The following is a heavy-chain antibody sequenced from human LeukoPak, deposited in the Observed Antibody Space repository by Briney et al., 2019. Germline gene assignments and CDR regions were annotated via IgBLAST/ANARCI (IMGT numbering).Heavy chain of an antibody. Sequence: GASVKVSCKASGGTFSSYAISWARQAPGQGLEWMGGIIPIFGTANYAQKFQGRVTITADKSTSTAYMELSSLRSEDTAVYYCARARYSSGWLRPHNWFDPWGQGTLVAVSS. CDR3: ARARYSSGWLRPHNWFDP. D-gene: IGHD6-19*01. V-gene: IGHV1-69*06. J-gene: IGHJ5*02. CDR1: GGTFSSYA. CDR2: IIPIFGTA.